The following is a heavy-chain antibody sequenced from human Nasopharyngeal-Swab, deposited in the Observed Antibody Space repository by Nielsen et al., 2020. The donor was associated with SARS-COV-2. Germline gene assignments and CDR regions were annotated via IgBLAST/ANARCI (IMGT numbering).Heavy chain of an antibody. CDR3: TVDYTSYGMDV. D-gene: IGHD4-11*01. Sequence: VRQAPGKGLEWVGRIKSKTDGGTTDYAAPVKGRFTISRDDSKNTLYLQMNSLKTEDTAVYYCTVDYTSYGMDVWGQGTTVTVSS. J-gene: IGHJ6*02. V-gene: IGHV3-15*01. CDR2: IKSKTDGGTT.